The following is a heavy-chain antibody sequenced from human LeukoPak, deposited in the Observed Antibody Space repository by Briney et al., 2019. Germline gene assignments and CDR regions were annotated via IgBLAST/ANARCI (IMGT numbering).Heavy chain of an antibody. CDR1: GFTFDDYA. D-gene: IGHD4-17*01. CDR3: AKGPNGDPDYFDY. Sequence: PGGSLRLSCAASGFTFDDYAMHWVRQAPGKGLEWVSGISWNSGSIGYADSVKGRFTISRDNAKNSLYLQMNSLRAEDTALYYCAKGPNGDPDYFDYWGQGTLVTASS. V-gene: IGHV3-9*01. J-gene: IGHJ4*02. CDR2: ISWNSGSI.